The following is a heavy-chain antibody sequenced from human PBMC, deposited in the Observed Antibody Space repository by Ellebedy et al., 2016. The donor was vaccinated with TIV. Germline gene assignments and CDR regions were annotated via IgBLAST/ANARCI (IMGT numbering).Heavy chain of an antibody. CDR1: GGSISSTSYY. J-gene: IGHJ4*02. V-gene: IGHV4-39*01. D-gene: IGHD3-10*01. CDR3: ARHSTMVRGGLPAY. Sequence: SETLSLTCTVSGGSISSTSYYWGWIRQPPGKGLEWIAGIYYSGSTYYNPSLRNRVTISVDTSKNQFSLKLSSVTAADTAVYYCARHSTMVRGGLPAYWGQGTPVTVSS. CDR2: IYYSGST.